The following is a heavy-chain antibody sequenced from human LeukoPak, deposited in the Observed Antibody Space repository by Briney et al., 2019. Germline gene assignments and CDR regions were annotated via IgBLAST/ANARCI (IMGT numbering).Heavy chain of an antibody. J-gene: IGHJ4*02. CDR1: GFTFSTYA. CDR2: ISYDGTHK. CDR3: ARETYDTSGSHFDY. D-gene: IGHD3-22*01. Sequence: GGSLRLSCAASGFTFSTYAMHWVRQAPGKGLEWVAVISYDGTHKYYADSVRGRFTISRDSSKNTLYLQMNSLRAEDTAVYYCARETYDTSGSHFDYWGQGTLVTVSP. V-gene: IGHV3-30*04.